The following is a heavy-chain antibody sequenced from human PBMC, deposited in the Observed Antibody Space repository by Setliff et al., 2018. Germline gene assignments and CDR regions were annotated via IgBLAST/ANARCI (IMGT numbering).Heavy chain of an antibody. J-gene: IGHJ1*01. D-gene: IGHD1-26*01. CDR3: AKIGRGGTFDQFFQD. CDR1: GFTFNNYV. V-gene: IGHV3-23*01. CDR2: ISRRGDKT. Sequence: GGSLRLSCATSGFTFNNYVMNWVRQAPGKGLEWVSAISRRGDKTYYADSVKGRFIISRDNSDILYLQMNSLRAEDTAVYYCAKIGRGGTFDQFFQDWGHGTLVTVSS.